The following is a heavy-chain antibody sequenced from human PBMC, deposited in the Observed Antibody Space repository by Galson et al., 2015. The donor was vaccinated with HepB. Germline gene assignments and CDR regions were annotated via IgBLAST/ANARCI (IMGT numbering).Heavy chain of an antibody. CDR3: ATYVDTALYGMDV. J-gene: IGHJ6*02. Sequence: SVKVSCKVSGYTLTELSMHWVRQAPGKGLEWMGGFDPEDGETIYAQKFQGRVTMTEDTSTDTAYMELSSVTAADTAVYYCATYVDTALYGMDVWGQGTTVTVSS. CDR1: GYTLTELS. V-gene: IGHV1-24*01. CDR2: FDPEDGET. D-gene: IGHD5-18*01.